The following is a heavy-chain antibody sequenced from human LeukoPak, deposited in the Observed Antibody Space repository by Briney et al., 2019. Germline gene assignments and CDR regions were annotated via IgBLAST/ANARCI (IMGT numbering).Heavy chain of an antibody. J-gene: IGHJ4*02. V-gene: IGHV4-59*01. Sequence: SETLSLTCTVSGGSISSYYWSWIRQPPGKGLEWIGYIYYSGSTNYNPSLKSRVTISVDTSKNQFSLKLSSVTAADTAVYYCASTPRGSSSSGNFDYWGQGTLVTVSS. CDR3: ASTPRGSSSSGNFDY. CDR2: IYYSGST. CDR1: GGSISSYY. D-gene: IGHD6-6*01.